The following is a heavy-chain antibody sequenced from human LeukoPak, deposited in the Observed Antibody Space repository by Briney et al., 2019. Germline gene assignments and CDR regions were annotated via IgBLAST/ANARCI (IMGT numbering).Heavy chain of an antibody. D-gene: IGHD2-15*01. CDR3: ARGGRYCSGGSCYQDY. Sequence: ASVNVSCKASGYTFTGYYMHWVRQAPGQGLEWMGWINPNSGGTNYAQKFQGRVTMTRDTSISTAYMELSRLRSDDTDVYYCARGGRYCSGGSCYQDYWGQGTLVTVSS. V-gene: IGHV1-2*02. CDR1: GYTFTGYY. J-gene: IGHJ4*02. CDR2: INPNSGGT.